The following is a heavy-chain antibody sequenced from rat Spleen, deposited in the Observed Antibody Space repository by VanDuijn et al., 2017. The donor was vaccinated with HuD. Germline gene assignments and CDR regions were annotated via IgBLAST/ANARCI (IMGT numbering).Heavy chain of an antibody. Sequence: EVQLVESGGGLVQPGRSLKLSCAASGFTFSSFPMAWVRQAPKKGLEWVASISSGGGGTYYPDSVKGRFTISRDDAESTLYLQMDSLRSEDTATYYCTMGSHYFDVTYYYEYWGQGVMVTVSS. CDR2: ISSGGGGT. J-gene: IGHJ2*01. CDR3: TMGSHYFDVTYYYEY. D-gene: IGHD1-12*02. CDR1: GFTFSSFP. V-gene: IGHV5-46*01.